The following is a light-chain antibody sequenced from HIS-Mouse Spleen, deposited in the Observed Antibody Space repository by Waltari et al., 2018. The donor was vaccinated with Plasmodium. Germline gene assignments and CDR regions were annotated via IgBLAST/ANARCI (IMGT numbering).Light chain of an antibody. CDR3: QQYDNLPPYT. CDR1: QDISNY. V-gene: IGKV1-33*01. J-gene: IGKJ2*01. Sequence: DIQMTQSPSSLSASVGDRVTITCQASQDISNYLNWYKQKPGKAPKLLIYDASKLETGVPSRFSGSGSGTDFTFTISSLQPEDIATYYCQQYDNLPPYTFGQGTKLEIK. CDR2: DAS.